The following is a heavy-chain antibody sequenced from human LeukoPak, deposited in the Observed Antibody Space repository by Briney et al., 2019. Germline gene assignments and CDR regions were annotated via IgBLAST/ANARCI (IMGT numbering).Heavy chain of an antibody. D-gene: IGHD3-10*01. V-gene: IGHV3-7*01. CDR3: ARDSPSVYYRLGAFDI. Sequence: PGGSLRLSCAASGFTFSSYWMSWVRQAPGKGLEWVANIKQDGSEKYYVDSVKGRFTISRDNAKNSLYLQMDSLRAEDTAMYYCARDSPSVYYRLGAFDIWGQGTMVTVSS. CDR2: IKQDGSEK. J-gene: IGHJ3*02. CDR1: GFTFSSYW.